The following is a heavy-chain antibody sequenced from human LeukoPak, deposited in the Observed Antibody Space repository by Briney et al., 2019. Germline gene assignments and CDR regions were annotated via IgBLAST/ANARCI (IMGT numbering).Heavy chain of an antibody. CDR3: ARLLCDYGDSDAFDI. Sequence: GESLKISCKGSGYSFTSYWIGWVRQMPGKGLGWMGIIYPGDSDTRYSPSFQGQVTISADKSISTAYLLWSSLKASDTAMYYCARLLCDYGDSDAFDIWGQGTMVTVSS. CDR2: IYPGDSDT. V-gene: IGHV5-51*01. J-gene: IGHJ3*02. D-gene: IGHD4-17*01. CDR1: GYSFTSYW.